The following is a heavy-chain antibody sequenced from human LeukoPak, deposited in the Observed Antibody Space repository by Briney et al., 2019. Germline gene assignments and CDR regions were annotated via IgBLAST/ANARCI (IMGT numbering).Heavy chain of an antibody. V-gene: IGHV3-23*01. D-gene: IGHD2-15*01. J-gene: IGHJ4*02. CDR3: AKDNQWWCSAGNCLLDY. Sequence: GGSLRLSCAASGFSFTSYAMSWVRQAPGKGLEWVSAISATGGSTYYADSVKGRFTISRDNSRNTLYLQMNSLRADDTALYYCAKDNQWWCSAGNCLLDYWGQGILVTVSS. CDR2: ISATGGST. CDR1: GFSFTSYA.